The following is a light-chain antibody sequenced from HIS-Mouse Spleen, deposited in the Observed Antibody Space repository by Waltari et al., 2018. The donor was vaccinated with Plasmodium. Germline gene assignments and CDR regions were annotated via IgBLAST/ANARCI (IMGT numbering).Light chain of an antibody. J-gene: IGKJ1*01. CDR3: QQYNSYSWT. CDR1: QSISSW. CDR2: KAS. Sequence: EIQRTQPPSTLPAPVGDKVTITSRASQSISSWLAGYQQKPGKAPKLLIYKASSLESGVPSRFSGSGSGTEFTLTISSLQPDDFATYYCQQYNSYSWTFGQGTKVEIK. V-gene: IGKV1-5*03.